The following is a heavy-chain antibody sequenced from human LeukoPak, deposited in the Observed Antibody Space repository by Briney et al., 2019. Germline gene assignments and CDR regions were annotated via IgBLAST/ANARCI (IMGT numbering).Heavy chain of an antibody. CDR1: GFTFSDYY. CDR2: ISSSGSTI. J-gene: IGHJ4*02. Sequence: PGGSLRLSCAASGFTFSDYYMSWIRQAPGKGLEWVSYISSSGSTIYYADSVKGRFTISRDNAKNSLYLQMNSLRAEDTAVYYCARDRWDYSKQFDYCGQGTLVTVSS. V-gene: IGHV3-11*01. CDR3: ARDRWDYSKQFDY. D-gene: IGHD4-11*01.